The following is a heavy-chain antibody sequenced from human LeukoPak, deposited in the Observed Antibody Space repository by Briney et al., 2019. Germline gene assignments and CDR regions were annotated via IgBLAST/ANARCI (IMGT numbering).Heavy chain of an antibody. J-gene: IGHJ3*02. CDR2: IRYDGSNK. CDR3: AKDRGSSWPHDAFDI. CDR1: GFTFSSYG. Sequence: SGGSLRLSCAASGFTFSSYGMHWVRQAPGKGLEWVAFIRYDGSNKYYADSVKGRFTISRDNSKNTLYLQMNSLRAEDTAVYYCAKDRGSSWPHDAFDIWGQGTMVTVSS. D-gene: IGHD6-13*01. V-gene: IGHV3-30*02.